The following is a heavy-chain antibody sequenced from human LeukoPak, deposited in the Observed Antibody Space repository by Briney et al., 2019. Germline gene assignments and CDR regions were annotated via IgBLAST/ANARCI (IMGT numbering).Heavy chain of an antibody. J-gene: IGHJ6*03. Sequence: ASVKVSCKASGYTFTGSYMHWVRQAPGQGLEWMGWINPNSGGTNYAQKFQGRVTMTRDTSIRTAYMELSRLRSDDTAVYYCARGPTVTTNYYYYYMDVWGKGTTVTVSS. CDR1: GYTFTGSY. CDR3: ARGPTVTTNYYYYYMDV. CDR2: INPNSGGT. D-gene: IGHD4-11*01. V-gene: IGHV1-2*02.